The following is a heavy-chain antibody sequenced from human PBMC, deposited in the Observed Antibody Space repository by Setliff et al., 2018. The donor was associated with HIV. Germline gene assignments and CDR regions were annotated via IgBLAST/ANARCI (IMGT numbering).Heavy chain of an antibody. CDR3: ASDIAMIPAASQVGGFDI. V-gene: IGHV1-2*06. D-gene: IGHD2-2*01. CDR2: INPNSGGT. Sequence: ASVKVSCKASGYTFTDYYIHWVRQAPGQGLEWMGRINPNSGGTNYAQKFQGRVTITRDTSISTTYMELSRLTSDDTAVYYCASDIAMIPAASQVGGFDIWGQGAMVTVS. J-gene: IGHJ3*02. CDR1: GYTFTDYY.